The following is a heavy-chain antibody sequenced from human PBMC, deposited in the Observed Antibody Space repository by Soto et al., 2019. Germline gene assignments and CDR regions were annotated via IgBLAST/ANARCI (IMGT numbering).Heavy chain of an antibody. J-gene: IGHJ6*02. CDR2: IWYDGSNK. Sequence: GGSLRLSCAASGFTFSSYGMHWVRQAPGKGLEWVAVIWYDGSNKYYADSVKGRFTISRDNSKNTLYLQMNSLRAEDTAVYYCARDGLHCSSTSCYHYYYYYGMEVWGQGTTVTVSS. D-gene: IGHD2-2*01. CDR1: GFTFSSYG. V-gene: IGHV3-33*01. CDR3: ARDGLHCSSTSCYHYYYYYGMEV.